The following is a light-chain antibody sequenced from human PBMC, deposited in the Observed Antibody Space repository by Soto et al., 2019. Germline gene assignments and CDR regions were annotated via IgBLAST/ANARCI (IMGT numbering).Light chain of an antibody. V-gene: IGKV2D-29*02. Sequence: DVVMTQTPLSLSVAPGQPASISGKSSQSLLHITGETFLFWYLQKPGQSPQLLIYEVSTRVSGVPDRFSGSGSGTDFTLEISRVETDDVGIYYCMQSTQLPPTFSQGTRLGIE. CDR2: EVS. CDR1: QSLLHITGETF. CDR3: MQSTQLPPT. J-gene: IGKJ5*01.